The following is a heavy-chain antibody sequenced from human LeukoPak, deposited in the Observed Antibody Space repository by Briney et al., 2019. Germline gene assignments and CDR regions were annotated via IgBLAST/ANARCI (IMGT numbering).Heavy chain of an antibody. CDR1: GGTFSSCA. V-gene: IGHV1-69*05. J-gene: IGHJ4*02. D-gene: IGHD3-22*01. Sequence: SVKVSCKASGGTFSSCAISWVRQAPGQGLEWMGRIIPIFGTANYAQKFQGRVTITTDESTSTAYMELSSLRSEDTAVYYCARALWSYDSSGYYLDYWGQGTLVTVSS. CDR3: ARALWSYDSSGYYLDY. CDR2: IIPIFGTA.